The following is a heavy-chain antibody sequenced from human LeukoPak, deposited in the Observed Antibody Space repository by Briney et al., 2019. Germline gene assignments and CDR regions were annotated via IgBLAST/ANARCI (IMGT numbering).Heavy chain of an antibody. V-gene: IGHV3-48*04. CDR1: GITFIPYS. D-gene: IGHD3-10*02. J-gene: IGHJ6*04. Sequence: GGSLRLSCAASGITFIPYSMNWVRQAPGKGLEWVSYISSSGSTIYYADSVKGRFTISRDNAKNSLYLQMNSLRAEDTAVYYCAELGITMIGGVWGKGTTVTISS. CDR3: AELGITMIGGV. CDR2: ISSSGSTI.